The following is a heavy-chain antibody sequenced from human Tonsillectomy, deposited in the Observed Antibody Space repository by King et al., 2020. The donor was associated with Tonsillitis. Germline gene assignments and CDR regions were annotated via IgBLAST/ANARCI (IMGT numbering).Heavy chain of an antibody. Sequence: VQLVESGGGVVQPGRSLRLSCAASGFSFETYGMHWVRQAPGKGLEWVAVVSYDGNNKFYADSVKGRFAISRDNSKNTPYLEMNSLRPGDTAFYYCTRDAGGQYGSGVSVSDLWGQGTLVSVSS. CDR3: TRDAGGQYGSGVSVSDL. CDR2: VSYDGNNK. CDR1: GFSFETYG. J-gene: IGHJ1*01. V-gene: IGHV3-30*03. D-gene: IGHD6-19*01.